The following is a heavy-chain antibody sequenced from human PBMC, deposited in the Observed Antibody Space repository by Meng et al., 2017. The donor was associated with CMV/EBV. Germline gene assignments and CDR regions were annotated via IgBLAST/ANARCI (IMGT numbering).Heavy chain of an antibody. CDR2: IYYSGST. CDR3: ARLIAAAGLYYYYGMDV. Sequence: SETLSLTCTVSGGSISSYYWSWIRQPPGKGLEWIGYIYYSGSTNYNPSLKSRVTIPVDTSKNQFSLKLSSVTAADTAVYYCARLIAAAGLYYYYGMDVWGQGTTVTVS. CDR1: GGSISSYY. V-gene: IGHV4-59*01. J-gene: IGHJ6*02. D-gene: IGHD6-13*01.